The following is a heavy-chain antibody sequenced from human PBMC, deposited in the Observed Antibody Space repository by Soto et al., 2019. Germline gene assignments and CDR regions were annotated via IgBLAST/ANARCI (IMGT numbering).Heavy chain of an antibody. CDR2: ISTYTGNT. J-gene: IGHJ6*02. V-gene: IGHV1-18*01. CDR3: ARGYYYGSGRPTPGGMDV. Sequence: QVHLVQSGAEVKKPGASVKVSCKASGYTFTNYDINWVRQAPGQGLEWMGWISTYTGNTNYAQKPQGRVTMTTDTSTNTAYMELRRLRTDDTAVYNCARGYYYGSGRPTPGGMDVWGQGTTVTVSS. CDR1: GYTFTNYD. D-gene: IGHD3-10*01.